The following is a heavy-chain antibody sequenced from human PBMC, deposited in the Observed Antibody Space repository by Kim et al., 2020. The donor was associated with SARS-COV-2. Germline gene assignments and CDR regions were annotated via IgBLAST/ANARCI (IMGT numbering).Heavy chain of an antibody. CDR3: ARAPQEYYYAN. D-gene: IGHD3-10*01. CDR2: INHSGST. Sequence: SETLSLTCAVYGGSFSGYYWSWIRQPPGKGLEWIGEINHSGSTNYNPSLKSRVTISVDTSKNQFSLKLSSVTAADTAVYYCARAPQEYYYANWGQGTLVTVSS. CDR1: GGSFSGYY. J-gene: IGHJ4*02. V-gene: IGHV4-34*01.